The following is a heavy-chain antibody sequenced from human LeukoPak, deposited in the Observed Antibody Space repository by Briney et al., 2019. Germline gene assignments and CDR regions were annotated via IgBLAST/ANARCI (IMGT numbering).Heavy chain of an antibody. CDR1: GFSLSTSGVG. D-gene: IGHD3-10*01. J-gene: IGHJ4*02. CDR3: AHRQSYGFDS. CDR2: IYWDDDK. Sequence: SGPTLVNPTQTLTLTCTFSGFSLSTSGVGVGWIRQPPGKALEWLALIYWDDDKRYRPSLKTRLTITKDTSRNQVVLTMTNMDSVDTATYYCAHRQSYGFDSWGQGTLVTVSS. V-gene: IGHV2-5*02.